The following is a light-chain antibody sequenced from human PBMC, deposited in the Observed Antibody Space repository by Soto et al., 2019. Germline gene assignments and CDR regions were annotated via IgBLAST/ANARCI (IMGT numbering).Light chain of an antibody. V-gene: IGLV1-44*01. J-gene: IGLJ2*01. CDR2: TNN. CDR1: RSNIGSST. Sequence: QAVVTQPPSASGTPGQGVTISCSGSRSNIGSSTVNWYQQLPGTAPKLLIYTNNQRPSGVPDRFSGSKSGTSASLAISGLQSEDEADYYCAAWDDSLNGVVFGGGTKLTVL. CDR3: AAWDDSLNGVV.